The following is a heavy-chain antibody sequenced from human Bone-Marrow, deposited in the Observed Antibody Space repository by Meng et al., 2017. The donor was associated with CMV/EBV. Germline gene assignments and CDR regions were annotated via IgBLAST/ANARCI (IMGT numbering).Heavy chain of an antibody. CDR3: ARGGIAMGDAFDI. Sequence: GESLKISCAASGFTFSSYAMHWVRQAPGKGLEWVAVISYDGSNKYYADSVKGRFTISRDNSKNTLYLQMSSLRAEDTAVYYCARGGIAMGDAFDIWGQGTMVTVSS. D-gene: IGHD6-13*01. V-gene: IGHV3-30-3*01. CDR2: ISYDGSNK. CDR1: GFTFSSYA. J-gene: IGHJ3*02.